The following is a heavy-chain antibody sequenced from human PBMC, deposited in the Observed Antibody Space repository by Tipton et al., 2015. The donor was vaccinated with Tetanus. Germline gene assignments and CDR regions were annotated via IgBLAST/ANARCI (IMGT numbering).Heavy chain of an antibody. CDR2: IYYSGST. V-gene: IGHV4-4*07. J-gene: IGHJ4*02. CDR3: ARGDPTNEPLNY. Sequence: TLSLTCTVSGASISSYYWSWIRQPAGKGLEWVGSIYYSGSTYYNPSLKSRVTISVDTSKNQFSLKLYSVTAADTAVYYCARGDPTNEPLNYWGQGTLVTVSS. CDR1: GASISSYY. D-gene: IGHD1-1*01.